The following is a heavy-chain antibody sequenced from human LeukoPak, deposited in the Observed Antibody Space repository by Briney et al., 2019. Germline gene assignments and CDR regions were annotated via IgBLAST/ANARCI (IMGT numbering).Heavy chain of an antibody. Sequence: PGGSLRLSCAASGFTFSSYAMSWVRQAPGKGLEWVSAISGSGGSTYYADSVKGRFTISRDNSKNTLYLQMNSLRAEDTAVYYCARGSGDYGDPFDYWGQGTLVTVSS. V-gene: IGHV3-23*01. CDR1: GFTFSSYA. D-gene: IGHD4-17*01. CDR3: ARGSGDYGDPFDY. J-gene: IGHJ4*02. CDR2: ISGSGGST.